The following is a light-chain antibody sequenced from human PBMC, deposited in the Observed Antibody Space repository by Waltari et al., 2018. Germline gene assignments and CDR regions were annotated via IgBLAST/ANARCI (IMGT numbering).Light chain of an antibody. V-gene: IGLV1-40*01. CDR1: WSHTGAGYD. J-gene: IGLJ2*01. CDR2: GAN. Sequence: QSVLTQPHSVSGAPGQRVTISCTGSWSHTGAGYDVNWYQQLPGTAPTLLVYGANTRPPGVPDRFFGSKSGTSASLAIPGLQPEDEADYYCQSYDTSLGVVFGGGTKLTVL. CDR3: QSYDTSLGVV.